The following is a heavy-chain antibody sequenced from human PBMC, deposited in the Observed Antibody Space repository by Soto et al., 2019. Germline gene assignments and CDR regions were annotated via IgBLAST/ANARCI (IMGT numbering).Heavy chain of an antibody. J-gene: IGHJ6*02. Sequence: QVQLQESGPGLVKPSQTLSLTCTVSGGSISSGGYYWSWIRQHPGKGLEWIGYIYYSGSTYYNPSLKSRVTISVDTSKNQCSLKLSSVTAADTAVYYCARDRYDSSGYYYDPRYYYGMDVWGQGTTVTVSS. CDR2: IYYSGST. V-gene: IGHV4-31*03. CDR1: GGSISSGGYY. D-gene: IGHD3-22*01. CDR3: ARDRYDSSGYYYDPRYYYGMDV.